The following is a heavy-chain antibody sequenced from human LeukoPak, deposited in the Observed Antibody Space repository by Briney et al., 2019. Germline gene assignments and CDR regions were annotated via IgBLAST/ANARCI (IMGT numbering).Heavy chain of an antibody. D-gene: IGHD3-22*01. J-gene: IGHJ4*02. CDR3: AKLHSGYYTTLSDY. CDR2: INHSGST. Sequence: SETLSLTCAVYGGSFSGYYWSWIRQPPGKGLEWSGEINHSGSTNYNPSLKSRVTISVDTSKNQFSLKLSSVTAADTAVYYCAKLHSGYYTTLSDYWGQGTLVTVSS. CDR1: GGSFSGYY. V-gene: IGHV4-34*01.